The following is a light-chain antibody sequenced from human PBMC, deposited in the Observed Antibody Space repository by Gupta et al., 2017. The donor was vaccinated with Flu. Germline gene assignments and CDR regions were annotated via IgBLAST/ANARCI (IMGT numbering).Light chain of an antibody. V-gene: IGKV3-20*01. CDR1: QSVSSSY. Sequence: IVLTQSPATLPLSPGERATLSGRASQSVSSSYLAWYQQKPGQAPRLLIYGASSRATGIPDRFSGSGSGTDFTLTISRLEPEDFAVYYCQQYSSSPWTFGQGTKVEIK. CDR3: QQYSSSPWT. J-gene: IGKJ1*01. CDR2: GAS.